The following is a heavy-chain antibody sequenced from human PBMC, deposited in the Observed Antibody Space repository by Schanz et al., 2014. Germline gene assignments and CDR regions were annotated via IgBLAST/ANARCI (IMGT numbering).Heavy chain of an antibody. D-gene: IGHD1-1*01. Sequence: EVQLAESGGGLVQPGGSLRLSCAASGFTFSSHWMHWVRQDPGKGLVWVARINSVGSNTDYADSVTGRFTISRDNAKNTLYLQMNSLRAEDTAVYYCARGRVLESWGQGTLVIVSS. CDR2: INSVGSNT. J-gene: IGHJ5*02. V-gene: IGHV3-74*02. CDR3: ARGRVLES. CDR1: GFTFSSHW.